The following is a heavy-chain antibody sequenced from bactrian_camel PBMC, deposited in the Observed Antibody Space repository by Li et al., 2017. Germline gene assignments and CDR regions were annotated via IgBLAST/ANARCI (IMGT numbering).Heavy chain of an antibody. J-gene: IGHJ4*01. D-gene: IGHD2*01. CDR1: GFTFSAYA. CDR3: ATSGRGGTWWAADGPFRD. Sequence: VQLVESGGGLVQPGGSLRLSCATSGFTFSAYAMSWVRQAPGKGLEWIGYISWSGERTAYGDSVKGQFTISRDNAKNTVHLEMKNLKPEDTAVYSCATSGRGGTWWAADGPFRDWGQGTQVTVS. CDR2: ISWSGERT. V-gene: IGHV3S35*01.